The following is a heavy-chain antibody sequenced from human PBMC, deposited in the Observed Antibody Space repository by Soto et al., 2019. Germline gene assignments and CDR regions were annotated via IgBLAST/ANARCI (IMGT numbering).Heavy chain of an antibody. D-gene: IGHD4-17*01. J-gene: IGHJ4*02. CDR2: VYWDDDK. CDR3: AHYDYGGLVC. Sequence: QITLKESGPTLVKPTQTLTLTCTFSGFSLSTSGVGVTWIRQPPGKALEWLALVYWDDDKRYSPSLKNRLTITKDTSKNQVVFTMTNMDPVDTATYFCAHYDYGGLVCWGQGALVTVSS. V-gene: IGHV2-5*02. CDR1: GFSLSTSGVG.